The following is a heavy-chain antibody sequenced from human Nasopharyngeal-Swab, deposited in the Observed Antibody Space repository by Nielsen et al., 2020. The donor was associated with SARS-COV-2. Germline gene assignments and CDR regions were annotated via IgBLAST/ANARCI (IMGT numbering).Heavy chain of an antibody. D-gene: IGHD3-10*01. J-gene: IGHJ3*01. CDR3: AREMRDSSSGNDAFDV. CDR2: INPNSGGA. Sequence: WVRQAPGQGLEWMGCINPNSGGATYAQKSEGRVTMTRATSRDTAYMELSVLRPDDTAVFYCAREMRDSSSGNDAFDVWGQGTRVTVSS. V-gene: IGHV1-2*02.